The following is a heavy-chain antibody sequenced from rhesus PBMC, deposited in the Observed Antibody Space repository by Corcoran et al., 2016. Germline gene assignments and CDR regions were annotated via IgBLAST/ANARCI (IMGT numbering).Heavy chain of an antibody. D-gene: IGHD5-42*01. J-gene: IGHJ4*01. Sequence: QVQLQESGPGLVKPSETLSLTVAVSGYSISSGDDWSGIRQPPGKGREWIGYIYGSSGSTNYNPSLKNRVTFSKDTSKNQFSLRLGSVTAADTAVYYCARGGDTAAAFDYWGQGVLVTVSS. CDR3: ARGGDTAAAFDY. CDR1: GYSISSGDD. V-gene: IGHV4-127*01. CDR2: IYGSSGST.